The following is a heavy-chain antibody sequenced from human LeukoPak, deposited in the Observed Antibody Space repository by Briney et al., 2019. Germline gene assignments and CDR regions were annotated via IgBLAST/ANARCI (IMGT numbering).Heavy chain of an antibody. CDR2: IYYTGNT. Sequence: SETLSLTCIVSGGSISGYYWSWIRQPPGKGLELIGHIYYTGNTVYNPSLKSRATILLDTSENQFSLKLRSVTTADTAVYYCARYRPSESRSGEVTSLDYWGQGTLVTVSS. D-gene: IGHD3-3*01. CDR1: GGSISGYY. V-gene: IGHV4-59*01. CDR3: ARYRPSESRSGEVTSLDY. J-gene: IGHJ4*02.